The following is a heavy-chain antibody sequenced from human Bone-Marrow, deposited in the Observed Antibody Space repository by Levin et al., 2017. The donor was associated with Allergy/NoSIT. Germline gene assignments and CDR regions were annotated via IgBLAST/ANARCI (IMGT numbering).Heavy chain of an antibody. Sequence: PSETLSLTCAVYGESFGGYYWSWVRQSPGKGLVWVGEIHHTGRTNYNPSLESRLTMSVDTSKNQFSLNLKSVTAADTAVYYCARGLPYGSGSYYFDNWGQGTLVTVSS. D-gene: IGHD3-10*01. CDR2: IHHTGRT. CDR1: GESFGGYY. J-gene: IGHJ4*02. V-gene: IGHV4-34*01. CDR3: ARGLPYGSGSYYFDN.